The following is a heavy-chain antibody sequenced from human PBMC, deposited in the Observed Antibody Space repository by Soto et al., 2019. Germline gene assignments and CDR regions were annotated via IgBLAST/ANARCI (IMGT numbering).Heavy chain of an antibody. J-gene: IGHJ6*02. CDR3: ARGNRPIFGLPDPPYYYYGMDV. CDR1: GGTFSSYA. Sequence: SVKVSCKASGGTFSSYAISWVRQAPGQGLEWMGGIIPIFGTANYAQKFQGRVTITADKSTSTASMELTSLRSEDTAVYYCARGNRPIFGLPDPPYYYYGMDVWGQGTTVTVSS. CDR2: IIPIFGTA. D-gene: IGHD3-3*01. V-gene: IGHV1-69*06.